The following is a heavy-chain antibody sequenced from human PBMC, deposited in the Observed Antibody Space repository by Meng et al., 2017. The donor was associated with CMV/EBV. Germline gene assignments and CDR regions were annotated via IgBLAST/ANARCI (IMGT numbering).Heavy chain of an antibody. CDR3: ATCSSTSCYTDDAFDI. CDR1: GYTFTSYY. D-gene: IGHD2-2*02. V-gene: IGHV1-46*01. J-gene: IGHJ3*02. CDR2: INPSGGST. Sequence: ASVKVSCKASGYTFTSYYMHWVRQAPGQGLEWMGIINPSGGSTSYAQKFQGRVTMTRDTSTSTVYMELSSLRSEDTAVYYCATCSSTSCYTDDAFDIWGQGTMVTVSS.